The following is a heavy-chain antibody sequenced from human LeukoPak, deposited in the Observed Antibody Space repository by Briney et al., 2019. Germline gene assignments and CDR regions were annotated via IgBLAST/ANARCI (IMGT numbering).Heavy chain of an antibody. D-gene: IGHD3-16*01. Sequence: SETLSLLCAVYGESFSAYYWSWIRQPPGKGLEWIGEINHSGSTNYNPSLKSRVTISVDTSKNQFSLKLSSVTAADSAVYYCARDLGGGNFDYWGQGTLVTVSS. J-gene: IGHJ4*02. CDR2: INHSGST. CDR3: ARDLGGGNFDY. CDR1: GESFSAYY. V-gene: IGHV4-34*01.